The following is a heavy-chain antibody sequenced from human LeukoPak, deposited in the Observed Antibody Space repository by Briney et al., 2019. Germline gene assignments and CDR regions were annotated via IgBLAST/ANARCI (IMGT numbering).Heavy chain of an antibody. CDR1: GGSFSGYY. Sequence: SETLSLTCAVYGGSFSGYYWSWIRQPPGKGLEWIGEINHSGSTNYNPPLKSRVTISVDTSKNQFSLKLSSVTAADTAVYYCARGPSPYYDILTGYSQYYFDYWGQGTLVTVSS. J-gene: IGHJ4*02. CDR2: INHSGST. CDR3: ARGPSPYYDILTGYSQYYFDY. V-gene: IGHV4-34*01. D-gene: IGHD3-9*01.